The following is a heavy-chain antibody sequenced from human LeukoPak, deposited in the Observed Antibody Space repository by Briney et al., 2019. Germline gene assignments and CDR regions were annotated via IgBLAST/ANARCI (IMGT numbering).Heavy chain of an antibody. CDR3: ARDPYNGSYGDDYYYYMDV. CDR1: GFTFRNYN. CDR2: ITRGSIYT. V-gene: IGHV3-21*01. Sequence: GGSRRLSGAASGFTFRNYNMNWFRQTPGKGLEWVSSITRGSIYTFYADSVKGRFTISRDNAKNSLSLQMNSLRAEDTAVYYCARDPYNGSYGDDYYYYMDVWGKGTTVTISS. J-gene: IGHJ6*03. D-gene: IGHD1-26*01.